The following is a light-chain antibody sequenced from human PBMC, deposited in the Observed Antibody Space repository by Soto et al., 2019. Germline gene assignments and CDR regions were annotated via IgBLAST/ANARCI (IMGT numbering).Light chain of an antibody. CDR1: QSITNF. CDR3: QQSYSDPYT. J-gene: IGKJ2*01. V-gene: IGKV1-39*01. CDR2: DGK. Sequence: DIQMTQSPSSLSASVGDRVTITCRTSQSITNFLNWYQQESGKAPKLVIFDGKTLQSGVPSRFSGGGSGTEFTLTITGLQREDSATYYCQQSYSDPYTFGQGTKLEVK.